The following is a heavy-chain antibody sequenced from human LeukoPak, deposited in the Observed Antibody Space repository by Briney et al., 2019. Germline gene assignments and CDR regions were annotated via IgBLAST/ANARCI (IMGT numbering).Heavy chain of an antibody. CDR3: AREDGDLPDY. Sequence: GRSLRLSCAASGFTFSTYATHWVRQAPGKGLEWVAVMSYDGNNKYYVDSVKGRFTISRDNSKNTLYLQMTSLRPEDTAVYYCAREDGDLPDYWGQGTLVTVSS. CDR2: MSYDGNNK. CDR1: GFTFSTYA. V-gene: IGHV3-30-3*01. J-gene: IGHJ4*02. D-gene: IGHD4-17*01.